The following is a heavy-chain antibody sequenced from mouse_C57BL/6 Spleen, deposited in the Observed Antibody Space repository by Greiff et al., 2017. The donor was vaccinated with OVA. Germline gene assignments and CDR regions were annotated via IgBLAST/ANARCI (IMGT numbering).Heavy chain of an antibody. CDR1: GYTFTDYN. CDR2: INPNNGGT. J-gene: IGHJ3*01. CDR3: ARNYYGSSYGLFAY. D-gene: IGHD1-1*01. Sequence: EVQRVESGPELVKPGASVKIPCKASGYTFTDYNMDWVKQSHGKSLEWIGDINPNNGGTIYNQKFKGKATLTVDKSSSTAYMELRSLTSEDTAVYYCARNYYGSSYGLFAYWGQGTLVTVSA. V-gene: IGHV1-18*01.